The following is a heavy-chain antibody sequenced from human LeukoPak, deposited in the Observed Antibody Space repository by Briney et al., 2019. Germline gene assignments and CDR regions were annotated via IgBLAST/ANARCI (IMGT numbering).Heavy chain of an antibody. CDR3: ARVGQQLVFNWFDP. J-gene: IGHJ5*02. D-gene: IGHD6-13*01. V-gene: IGHV4-34*01. CDR1: GGSFSGYY. Sequence: NPSETLSLTCAVYGGSFSGYYWSWIRQPPGKGLEWIGEINHSGSTNYNPSLKSRVTISVDTSKNQFSLKLSSVTAADTAVYYCARVGQQLVFNWFDPWGQGTLVTVSS. CDR2: INHSGST.